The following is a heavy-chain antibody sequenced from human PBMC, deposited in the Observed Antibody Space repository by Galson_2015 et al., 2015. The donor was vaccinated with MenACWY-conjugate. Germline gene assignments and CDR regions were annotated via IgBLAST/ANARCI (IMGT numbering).Heavy chain of an antibody. CDR1: GFILSSHW. Sequence: SLRLSCAGSGFILSSHWMHWVRQLPGEGLIWVSRMNGDGSIIDYADSVKGRFTTSRDNAKNMVFLQVDRLRAEDTAVYYCVRALNGDADYWGQGTLVTVSS. J-gene: IGHJ4*02. CDR3: VRALNGDADY. CDR2: MNGDGSII. V-gene: IGHV3-74*01. D-gene: IGHD2-21*02.